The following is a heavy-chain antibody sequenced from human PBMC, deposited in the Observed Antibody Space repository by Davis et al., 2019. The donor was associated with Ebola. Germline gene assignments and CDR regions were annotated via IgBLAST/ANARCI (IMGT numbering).Heavy chain of an antibody. CDR2: IYTSGST. CDR3: ARGAFTVPAAIGYYYYYMDV. D-gene: IGHD2-2*01. V-gene: IGHV4-4*07. J-gene: IGHJ6*03. CDR1: GGSISSYY. Sequence: PSETLSLTCTVSGGSISSYYWSWIRQPAGKGLEWIGRIYTSGSTNYNPSLKSRVTMSVDTSKNQFSLKLSSVTAADTAVYYCARGAFTVPAAIGYYYYYMDVWGKGTTVTVSS.